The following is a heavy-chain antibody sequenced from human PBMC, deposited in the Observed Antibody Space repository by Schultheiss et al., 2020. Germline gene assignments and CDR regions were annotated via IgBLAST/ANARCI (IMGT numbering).Heavy chain of an antibody. V-gene: IGHV3-13*04. Sequence: GGSLRLSCAASGFTFSRYDMHWVRQATGKGLEWVSVIGTAGDTYYPGSVKGRFTISRDNSKNTLYLQMNSLRAEDTAVYYCARMGGIAVAVRTNWFDPWGQGTLVTVSS. CDR3: ARMGGIAVAVRTNWFDP. D-gene: IGHD6-19*01. CDR2: IGTAGDT. J-gene: IGHJ5*02. CDR1: GFTFSRYD.